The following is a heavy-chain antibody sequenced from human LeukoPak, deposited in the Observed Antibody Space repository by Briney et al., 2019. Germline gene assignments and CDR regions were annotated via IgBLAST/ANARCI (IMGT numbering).Heavy chain of an antibody. J-gene: IGHJ4*02. V-gene: IGHV5-10-1*01. CDR1: GSSFTSYW. D-gene: IGHD6-13*01. CDR3: ARHSGLKQLVL. CDR2: IDPSDSYT. Sequence: GASLKISCKGSGSSFTSYWISWVRPMPGKGLEWMGRIDPSDSYTNYSPSFQGHVTISADKSISTAYLQWSSLKASDTAMYYCARHSGLKQLVLWGQGTLVTVSS.